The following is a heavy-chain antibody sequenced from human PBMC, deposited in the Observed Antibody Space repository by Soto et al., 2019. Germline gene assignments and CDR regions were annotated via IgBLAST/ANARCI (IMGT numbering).Heavy chain of an antibody. Sequence: GGSLRLSCAASGFTFDDFAMHWVRQAPGKGLEWVSGISWNSGGIGYADSVKGRFTISRDNAKNSLYLQMHSLRAEDTALYYCAKDFGGSGVLFVYWGQGTLVTVS. J-gene: IGHJ4*02. V-gene: IGHV3-9*01. CDR2: ISWNSGGI. CDR1: GFTFDDFA. D-gene: IGHD3-10*01. CDR3: AKDFGGSGVLFVY.